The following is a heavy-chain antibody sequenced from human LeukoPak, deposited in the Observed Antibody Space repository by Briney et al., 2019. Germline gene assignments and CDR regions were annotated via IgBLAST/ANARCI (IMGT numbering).Heavy chain of an antibody. J-gene: IGHJ5*02. CDR2: IYYTGST. Sequence: SETLSLTCTVSGGSISSYYWSWIRQPPGKGLEWIGYIYYTGSTDYNPSLKSRVAISVDTSKNQFSLKLTSVTAADTAVYYCARHSICFDPWGQGTLVTVSS. CDR3: ARHSICFDP. CDR1: GGSISSYY. V-gene: IGHV4-59*08.